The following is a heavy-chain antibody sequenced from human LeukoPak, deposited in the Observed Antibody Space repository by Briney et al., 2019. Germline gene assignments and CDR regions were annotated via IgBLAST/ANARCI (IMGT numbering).Heavy chain of an antibody. Sequence: PSETLSLTWTVSGGSISSYYWSWIRQPPGKGLEWIGYIYYSGSTNYNPSLKSRVTISVDTSKNQFSLKLSSVTAADTAVYYCARLYYYDSTPLFDYWGQGTLVTVSS. CDR1: GGSISSYY. CDR2: IYYSGST. D-gene: IGHD3-22*01. CDR3: ARLYYYDSTPLFDY. J-gene: IGHJ4*02. V-gene: IGHV4-59*08.